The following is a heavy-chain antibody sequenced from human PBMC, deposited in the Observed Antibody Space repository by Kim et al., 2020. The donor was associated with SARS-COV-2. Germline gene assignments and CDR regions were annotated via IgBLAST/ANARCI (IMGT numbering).Heavy chain of an antibody. Sequence: YADSVKGRLTRSRDNYKNTQYLQMNSLRPEDTAVYYCAKDSVVRGVKGIDYWGQGTLVTVSS. D-gene: IGHD3-10*01. V-gene: IGHV3-30*02. J-gene: IGHJ4*02. CDR3: AKDSVVRGVKGIDY.